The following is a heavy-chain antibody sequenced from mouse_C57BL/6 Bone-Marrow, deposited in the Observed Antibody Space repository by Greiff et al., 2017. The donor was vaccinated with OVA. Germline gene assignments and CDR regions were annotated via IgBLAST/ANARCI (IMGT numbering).Heavy chain of an antibody. D-gene: IGHD2-4*01. CDR2: IWRGGST. J-gene: IGHJ3*01. CDR1: GFSLTSYG. CDR3: AKRVGDYAWFAY. V-gene: IGHV2-5*01. Sequence: VKLVESGPGLVQPSQSLSITCTVSGFSLTSYGVHWVRQSPGKGLEWLGVIWRGGSTDYNAAFMSRLSITKDNSKSQVFFKMNSLQADDTAIYYCAKRVGDYAWFAYWGQGTLVTVSA.